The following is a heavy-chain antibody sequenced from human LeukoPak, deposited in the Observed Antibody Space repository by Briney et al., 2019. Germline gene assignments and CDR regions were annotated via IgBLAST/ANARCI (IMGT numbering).Heavy chain of an antibody. V-gene: IGHV3-23*01. CDR3: AKGKVTRDGYNYFLVQDPEYYFDY. D-gene: IGHD5-24*01. J-gene: IGHJ4*02. CDR1: GFTFSSYA. CDR2: ISGSGGST. Sequence: GGSLRLSCAASGFTFSSYAMSWVRQAPGKGLEWVSAISGSGGSTYYADSVKGRFTISRDNSKNTLYLQMNGLRAEDTAVYYCAKGKVTRDGYNYFLVQDPEYYFDYWGQGTLVTVSS.